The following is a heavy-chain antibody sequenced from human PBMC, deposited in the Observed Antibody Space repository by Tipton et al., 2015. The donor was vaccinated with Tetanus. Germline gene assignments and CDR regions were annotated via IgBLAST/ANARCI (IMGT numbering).Heavy chain of an antibody. Sequence: TLSLTCTVSGASLRGGDYHWSWIRQPPGKGLERLAYISGSGATNSNYYLKSRITMTRDTSRNQFSLTLTSVTAADTAVYYCARANYDSFKKGPFDSWGQGSLVIVSS. CDR1: GASLRGGDYH. J-gene: IGHJ4*02. V-gene: IGHV4-61*08. CDR3: ARANYDSFKKGPFDS. D-gene: IGHD3-3*01. CDR2: ISGSGAT.